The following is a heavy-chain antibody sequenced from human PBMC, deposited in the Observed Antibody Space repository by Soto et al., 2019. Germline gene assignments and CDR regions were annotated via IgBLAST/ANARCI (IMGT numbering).Heavy chain of an antibody. J-gene: IGHJ6*02. D-gene: IGHD3-3*01. CDR3: ATAGDFLRRSPSSMDV. CDR2: INSANDNT. CDR1: GSIYTNYA. V-gene: IGHV1-3*01. Sequence: QVQLVQSGTEVKKPGASVSISCKASGSIYTNYAIHWVRQAPGQRLEWLGWINSANDNTKYSQNFQGRVTITSDTSANAAYMQLSSLRSKGPAVYYLATAGDFLRRSPSSMDVWGQGTTVTVSS.